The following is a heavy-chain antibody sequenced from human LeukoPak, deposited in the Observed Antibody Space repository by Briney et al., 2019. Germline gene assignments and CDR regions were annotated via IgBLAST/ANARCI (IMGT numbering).Heavy chain of an antibody. CDR2: INPTSGDT. J-gene: IGHJ4*02. CDR1: GYSFTVYY. Sequence: GPSVKLSRKSSGYSFTVYYLHWVRQSPGQGLGGMGWINPTSGDTNDVRKFQGRVTMTRDTSINTAYMELTRLTSDDTAVYYCARVSSIRPFDYWGRGTLVTVSS. CDR3: ARVSSIRPFDY. V-gene: IGHV1-2*02.